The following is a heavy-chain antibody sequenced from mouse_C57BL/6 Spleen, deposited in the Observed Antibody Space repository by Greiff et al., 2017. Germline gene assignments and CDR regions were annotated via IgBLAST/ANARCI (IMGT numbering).Heavy chain of an antibody. V-gene: IGHV1-55*01. CDR2: IYPGSGST. D-gene: IGHD1-1*01. CDR1: GYTFTSYW. J-gene: IGHJ4*01. CDR3: ARREDYYGSRGLMDY. Sequence: VQLQQPGAELVKPGASVKMSCKASGYTFTSYWITWVKQRPGQGLEWIGDIYPGSGSTNYNEKFKSKATLTVDTSSSTAYMQLSSLTSEDSAVYYCARREDYYGSRGLMDYWGQGTSVTVSS.